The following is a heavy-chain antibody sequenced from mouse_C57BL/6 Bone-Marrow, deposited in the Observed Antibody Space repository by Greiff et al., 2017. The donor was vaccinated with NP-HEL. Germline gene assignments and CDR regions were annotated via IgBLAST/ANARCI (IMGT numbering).Heavy chain of an antibody. CDR1: GFTFSSYA. Sequence: EVKVVESGEGLVKPGGSLKLSCAASGFTFSSYAMSWVRQTPEKRLEWVAYISSGGDYIYYADTVKGRFTISRDNARNTLYLQMSSLKSEDTAMYYCTRDLLLRFSYWGQGTLVTVSA. V-gene: IGHV5-9-1*02. D-gene: IGHD1-1*01. J-gene: IGHJ3*01. CDR3: TRDLLLRFSY. CDR2: ISSGGDYI.